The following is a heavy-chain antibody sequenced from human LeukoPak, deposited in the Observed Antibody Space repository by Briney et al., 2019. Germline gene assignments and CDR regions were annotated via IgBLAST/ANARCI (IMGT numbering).Heavy chain of an antibody. CDR2: IRYDGSNK. CDR1: GFTFSSYG. V-gene: IGHV3-30*02. CDR3: AKEAGGWYGPIPYFDY. J-gene: IGHJ4*02. D-gene: IGHD6-19*01. Sequence: GGSLRLSCAASGFTFSSYGMHWVRQAPGKGLEWVAFIRYDGSNKYYADSVKGRFTISRDNSKNTLYLQMNSLRAEDTAVYYCAKEAGGWYGPIPYFDYWGQGTLVTVSS.